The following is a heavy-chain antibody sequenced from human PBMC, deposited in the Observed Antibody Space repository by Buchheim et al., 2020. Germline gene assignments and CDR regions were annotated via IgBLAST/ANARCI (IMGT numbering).Heavy chain of an antibody. Sequence: QVQLQESGPGLVKPSQTLSLTCTVSGGAISSGDYYWSWIRQPPGKGLEWIGYIYYSGSTYYNPSLKSRVTISVDTSKNPFSLKLSSVTAADTAVYYCARDRFRGRPVAARPGYWFDPWGQGTL. D-gene: IGHD2-15*01. CDR1: GGAISSGDYY. CDR2: IYYSGST. J-gene: IGHJ5*02. V-gene: IGHV4-30-4*01. CDR3: ARDRFRGRPVAARPGYWFDP.